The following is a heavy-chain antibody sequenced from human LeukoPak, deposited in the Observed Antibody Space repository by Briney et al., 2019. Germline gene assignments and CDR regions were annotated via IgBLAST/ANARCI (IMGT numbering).Heavy chain of an antibody. V-gene: IGHV3-30-3*01. J-gene: IGHJ3*02. Sequence: PGGSLRLSCAASGFTFSSYAMHWVRQAPGKGLEWVALISYDGSNKYYADSVRGRFTISRDNAKNSLYLQMNSLRAEDTAVYYCARVRDYGDYVEAFDIWGQGTMVTVSS. CDR3: ARVRDYGDYVEAFDI. CDR1: GFTFSSYA. CDR2: ISYDGSNK. D-gene: IGHD4-17*01.